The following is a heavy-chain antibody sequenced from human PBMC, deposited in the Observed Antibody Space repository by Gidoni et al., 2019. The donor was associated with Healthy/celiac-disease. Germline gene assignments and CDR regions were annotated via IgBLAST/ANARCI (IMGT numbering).Heavy chain of an antibody. CDR3: AKDVRPWRSVTAIGYFDY. Sequence: EVQLLESGGGLVQPGGSLRLSCAASGFTFSSYAMSWVRQAPGKGLEWVSAISGSGGSTYYADSVKGRFTISRDNSKNTLYLQMNSLRAEDTAVYYCAKDVRPWRSVTAIGYFDYWGQGTLVTVSS. CDR1: GFTFSSYA. D-gene: IGHD2-21*02. V-gene: IGHV3-23*01. CDR2: ISGSGGST. J-gene: IGHJ4*02.